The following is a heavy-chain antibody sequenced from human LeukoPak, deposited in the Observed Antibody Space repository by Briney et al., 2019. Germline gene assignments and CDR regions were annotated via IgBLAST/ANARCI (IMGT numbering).Heavy chain of an antibody. CDR1: GGSISSYY. CDR3: ARRGTYCSSTSCYTGSWFDP. D-gene: IGHD2-2*02. Sequence: PSETLSLTCTVSGGSISSYYWSWIRQPPGKGLERIGYIYTSGSTNYNPSLKSRVTISVDTSKNQFSLKLSSVTAADTAVYYCARRGTYCSSTSCYTGSWFDPWGQGTLVTVSS. V-gene: IGHV4-4*09. J-gene: IGHJ5*02. CDR2: IYTSGST.